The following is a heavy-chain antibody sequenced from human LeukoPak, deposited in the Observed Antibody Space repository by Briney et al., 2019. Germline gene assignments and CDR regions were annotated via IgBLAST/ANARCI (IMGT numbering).Heavy chain of an antibody. CDR2: ISYDGSNK. CDR3: AKGYCSSTSCYGYYYGMDV. V-gene: IGHV3-30-3*01. D-gene: IGHD2-2*01. Sequence: LRLSCAASGFTFSSYAMHWVRQAPGKGLEWVAVISYDGSNKYYADSVKGRFTISRDNSKNTLYLQMNSLRAEDTAVYYCAKGYCSSTSCYGYYYGMDVWGQGTTVTVSS. J-gene: IGHJ6*02. CDR1: GFTFSSYA.